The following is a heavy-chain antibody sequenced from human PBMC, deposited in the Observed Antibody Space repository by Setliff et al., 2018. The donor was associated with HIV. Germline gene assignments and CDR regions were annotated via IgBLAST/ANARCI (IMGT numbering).Heavy chain of an antibody. CDR1: GYTFNNYG. Sequence: ASVKVSCKASGYTFNNYGISWVRQAPGQGLEWMGWINTHSGYTNYAQNVQGRVTVTMDTSTSTAYMELRSLKSDDPAVYYCARGKTWLRFLDYWGQGTLVTVSS. D-gene: IGHD5-12*01. J-gene: IGHJ4*02. CDR2: INTHSGYT. CDR3: ARGKTWLRFLDY. V-gene: IGHV1-18*01.